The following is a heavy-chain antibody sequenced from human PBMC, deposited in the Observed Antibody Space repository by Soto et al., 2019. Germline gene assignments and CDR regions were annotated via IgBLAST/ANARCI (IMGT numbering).Heavy chain of an antibody. CDR2: VSIGGST. J-gene: IGHJ4*02. D-gene: IGHD2-15*01. CDR3: AKRRGAGGHFDY. Sequence: GSLRLSCAASGFTFSSYAMRWVRQGPGKGLEWVAVVSIGGSTHYADSVRGRFTISRDNSKNTLSLQMNSLTAEDTAVYLCAKRRGAGGHFDYWGQGALVTGSS. V-gene: IGHV3-23*01. CDR1: GFTFSSYA.